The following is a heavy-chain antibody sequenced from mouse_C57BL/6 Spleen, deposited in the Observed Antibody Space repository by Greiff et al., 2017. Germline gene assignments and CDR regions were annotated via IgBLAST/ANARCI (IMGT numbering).Heavy chain of an antibody. Sequence: QVQLQQSGPELVKPGASVKISCKASGYAFSSSWMNWVKQRPGKGLEWIGRIYPGDGDTNYNGKFKGKATLTADKSSRTAYMQLSSLTSEDSAVYFCARGDGSSYPDHWGQGTTLTVSS. D-gene: IGHD1-1*01. CDR3: ARGDGSSYPDH. V-gene: IGHV1-82*01. CDR2: IYPGDGDT. CDR1: GYAFSSSW. J-gene: IGHJ2*01.